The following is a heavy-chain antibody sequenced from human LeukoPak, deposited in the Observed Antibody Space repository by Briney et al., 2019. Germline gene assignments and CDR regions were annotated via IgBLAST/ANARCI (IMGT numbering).Heavy chain of an antibody. V-gene: IGHV1-69*04. J-gene: IGHJ3*02. CDR1: GGTFSSYA. CDR2: IIPILGIA. CDR3: AVAGGVRDAFDI. D-gene: IGHD2-8*01. Sequence: SVKVSCKASGGTFSSYAISWVRQAPGQGLEWMGRIIPILGIANYAQKFQGRVTITADKSTSTAYMELSSLRSEDTAVYYCAVAGGVRDAFDIWGQGTMVTVSS.